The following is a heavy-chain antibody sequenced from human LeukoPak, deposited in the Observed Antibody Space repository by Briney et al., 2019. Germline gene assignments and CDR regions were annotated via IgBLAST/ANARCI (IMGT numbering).Heavy chain of an antibody. D-gene: IGHD4-17*01. CDR2: IYYSGST. J-gene: IGHJ4*02. V-gene: IGHV4-30-4*01. CDR3: ARGGDYGDPPNY. Sequence: SQTLSLTCTVSGGSISSGDYYWSWIRQPPGKGLEWIGYIYYSGSTYYNPSLKSRVTISVDTPKNQFSLKLSSVTAADTAVYYCARGGDYGDPPNYWGQGTLVTVSS. CDR1: GGSISSGDYY.